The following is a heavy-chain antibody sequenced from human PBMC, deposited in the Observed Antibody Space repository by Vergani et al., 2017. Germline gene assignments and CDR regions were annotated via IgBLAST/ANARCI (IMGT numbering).Heavy chain of an antibody. D-gene: IGHD3-3*01. V-gene: IGHV1-24*01. CDR2: FDPEDGET. Sequence: QVQLVQSGAEVKKPGASVKVSCKVSGYTLTELSMHWVRQAPGKGLEWMGGFDPEDGETSYAQKFQGRVTMTEDTSTDTAYMELSSLRSEDTAVYYCATQRSTIFGVVIIRDWFDPWGQGTLVTVSS. CDR1: GYTLTELS. CDR3: ATQRSTIFGVVIIRDWFDP. J-gene: IGHJ5*02.